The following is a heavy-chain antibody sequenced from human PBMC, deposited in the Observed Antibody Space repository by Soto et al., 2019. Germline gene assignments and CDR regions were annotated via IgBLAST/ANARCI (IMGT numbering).Heavy chain of an antibody. D-gene: IGHD6-6*01. CDR3: ARGRDGDY. J-gene: IGHJ4*02. V-gene: IGHV1-18*01. CDR2: ISAHNGNT. CDR1: GYIFTTYG. Sequence: QVHLVQSGAEVKKPGASVKVSCKGSGYIFTTYGTTWVRQAPGQGLEWMGWISAHNGNTNYAQKLQGRVTVTRDTSTSTAYMELRNLRSDDTAVYYCARGRDGDYWGQGALVTVSS.